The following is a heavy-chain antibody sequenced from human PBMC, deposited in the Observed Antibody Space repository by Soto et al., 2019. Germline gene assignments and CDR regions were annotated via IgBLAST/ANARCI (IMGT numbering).Heavy chain of an antibody. CDR2: IIPIFGTA. D-gene: IGHD3-9*01. CDR1: GGTFSSYA. CDR3: ARTNYDILTGYYNRGGRSPPSPFDP. V-gene: IGHV1-69*13. Sequence: ASVKVSCKASGGTFSSYAISWVRQAPGQGLEWMGGIIPIFGTANYAQKFQGRVTITADESTSTAYMELSSLRSEDTAVYYCARTNYDILTGYYNRGGRSPPSPFDPWGQGTLVTVSS. J-gene: IGHJ5*02.